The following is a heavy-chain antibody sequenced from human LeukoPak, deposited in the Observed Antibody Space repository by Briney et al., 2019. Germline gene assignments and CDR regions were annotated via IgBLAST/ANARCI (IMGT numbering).Heavy chain of an antibody. D-gene: IGHD1-26*01. V-gene: IGHV4-39*01. CDR3: ARFDRTGSGKYFDY. CDR2: IYYSGST. J-gene: IGHJ4*02. Sequence: PSETLSLTCTVSGGSISSSSYYWGWIRQPPGKGLEWIGSIYYSGSTYYNPSLRSRVTISVDTSKNQFSLKLSSVTAADTAVYYCARFDRTGSGKYFDYWGQGTLVTVSS. CDR1: GGSISSSSYY.